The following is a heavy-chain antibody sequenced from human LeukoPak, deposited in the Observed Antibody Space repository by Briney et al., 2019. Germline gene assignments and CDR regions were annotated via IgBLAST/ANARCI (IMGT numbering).Heavy chain of an antibody. D-gene: IGHD3-9*01. Sequence: GGSLRLSCVDSGFTFSSYTMSWVRQAPGKGLEWVSAISGSGGRTYYADSVKGRCTISRDNSNNTLYLQMKSLRAEDTAVYYCAKERAPTIPSPDAFDIWGQGTMVTVSS. CDR1: GFTFSSYT. V-gene: IGHV3-23*01. CDR2: ISGSGGRT. CDR3: AKERAPTIPSPDAFDI. J-gene: IGHJ3*02.